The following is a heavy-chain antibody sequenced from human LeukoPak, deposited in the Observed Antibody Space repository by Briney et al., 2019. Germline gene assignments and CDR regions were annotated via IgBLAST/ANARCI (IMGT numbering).Heavy chain of an antibody. CDR2: IYSGGST. V-gene: IGHV3-66*01. J-gene: IGHJ4*02. D-gene: IGHD5-12*01. CDR1: GFTVSSNY. CDR3: AREWLRARFDY. Sequence: GGSLRLSCAASGFTVSSNYMSWVRQAPGKGLEWVSVIYSGGSTYYADSVKGRFTISRDNSKNTLYLQMNSLRAEDTAVYYCAREWLRARFDYWGQGTLVTVSS.